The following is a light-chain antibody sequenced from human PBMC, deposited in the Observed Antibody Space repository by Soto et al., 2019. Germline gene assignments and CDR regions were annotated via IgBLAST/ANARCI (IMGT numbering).Light chain of an antibody. CDR1: QSVRSN. CDR2: GAS. V-gene: IGKV3-15*01. Sequence: IVMTQSPSTLSVSQGERVALSCRASQSVRSNFAWYQQKPGQAPRLLIYGASTRATGIPARFSGSGSGTEFTLTISSLQSEDFAVYYCQQYNNWPETFGQGTKVDI. CDR3: QQYNNWPET. J-gene: IGKJ1*01.